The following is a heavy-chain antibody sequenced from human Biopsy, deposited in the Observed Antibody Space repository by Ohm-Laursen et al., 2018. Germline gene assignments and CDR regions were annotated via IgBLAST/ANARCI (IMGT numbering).Heavy chain of an antibody. CDR1: GDTFNKYG. CDR3: ARGGSGSGYYGMDV. J-gene: IGHJ6*02. Sequence: ASVKVSCKASGDTFNKYGIFWVRQAPGQGLEWMGRIIPIVAIVNYAQRFQGRVTMTADKSTSTAYLDLSSLISEDTAVYYCARGGSGSGYYGMDVWGQGTTVTVSS. D-gene: IGHD3-10*01. V-gene: IGHV1-69*04. CDR2: IIPIVAIV.